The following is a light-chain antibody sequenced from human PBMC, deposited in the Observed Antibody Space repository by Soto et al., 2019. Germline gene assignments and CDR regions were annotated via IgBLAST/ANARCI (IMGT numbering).Light chain of an antibody. CDR3: AAWDDRLSDLL. CDR1: NSNIGSNP. J-gene: IGLJ2*01. CDR2: SNY. V-gene: IGLV1-44*01. Sequence: QSLLTHHPSASGTPGQRFTISCSGSNSNIGSNPVHWYQQFPGTAPKVLIYSNYQRPSGVPDRFSGSKSGTSASLAISGLQSEDEADYYCAAWDDRLSDLLFGGGTKVTVL.